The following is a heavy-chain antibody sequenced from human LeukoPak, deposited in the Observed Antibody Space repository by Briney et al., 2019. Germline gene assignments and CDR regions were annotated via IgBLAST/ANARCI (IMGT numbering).Heavy chain of an antibody. D-gene: IGHD6-19*01. CDR3: ARILQWLDYYYYGMDV. Sequence: PSETLSLTCTVSGSSISSSSYYWGWIRQPPGKGLEWIGSIYYSGSTYYNPSLKSRVTISVDTSKNQFSLKLSSVTAADTAVYYCARILQWLDYYYYGMDVWGQGTTVTVSS. V-gene: IGHV4-39*01. CDR2: IYYSGST. CDR1: GSSISSSSYY. J-gene: IGHJ6*02.